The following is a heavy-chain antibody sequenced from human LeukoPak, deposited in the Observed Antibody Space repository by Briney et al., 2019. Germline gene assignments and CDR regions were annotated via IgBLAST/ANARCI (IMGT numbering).Heavy chain of an antibody. CDR3: ARSLGGCSGGSCYKFGP. CDR2: INPSGGST. D-gene: IGHD2-15*01. J-gene: IGHJ5*02. CDR1: GYTFTSYY. Sequence: ASVNVSCKASGYTFTSYYMHWVRQAPGQGLEWMGIINPSGGSTSYAQKFQGRVTMTRDTSTSTVYMELSSLRSEDTAMYYCARSLGGCSGGSCYKFGPWGQGTLVTVSS. V-gene: IGHV1-46*01.